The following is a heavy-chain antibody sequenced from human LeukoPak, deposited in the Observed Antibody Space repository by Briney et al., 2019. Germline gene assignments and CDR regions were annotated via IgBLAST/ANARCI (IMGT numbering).Heavy chain of an antibody. V-gene: IGHV4-34*01. D-gene: IGHD3-22*01. CDR2: INHSGST. CDR3: ARGGHYYYYASRTIDY. Sequence: SETLSLTCAVYGGSFSGYYWSWIRQPPGKGLEWIGEINHSGSTNYNPSLKSRVTISVDTSKNQFSLKLSSVTAADTAVYYCARGGHYYYYASRTIDYWGQGTLVTVSS. CDR1: GGSFSGYY. J-gene: IGHJ4*02.